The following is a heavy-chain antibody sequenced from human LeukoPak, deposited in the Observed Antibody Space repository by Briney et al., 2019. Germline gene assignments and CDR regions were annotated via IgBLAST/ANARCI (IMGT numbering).Heavy chain of an antibody. CDR3: ARRRYGNEDK. J-gene: IGHJ4*02. D-gene: IGHD3-16*01. CDR1: GGSITSHF. Sequence: SETLSLTGTVSGGSITSHFWSWIRQSPGKGLEWIGYIYHDGSTNYNPSLESRVTLSVDTSKNQFSLELSSVTAADTAVYYCARRRYGNEDKWGQGTLVAVSS. V-gene: IGHV4-59*08. CDR2: IYHDGST.